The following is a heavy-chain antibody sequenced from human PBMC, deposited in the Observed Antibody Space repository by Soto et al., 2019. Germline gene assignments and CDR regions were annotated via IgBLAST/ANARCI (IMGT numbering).Heavy chain of an antibody. Sequence: QVQLVQSGAEVKKPGSSVRVSCTPSGGTFSSYTISWVRQAPGQGLEWMGGIVPITGMTRYAQKFQGRLTITAVTSTTTAYLELSSLTSEDSAVYFCSRGVASLVDSWGQGTQVTVSS. CDR3: SRGVASLVDS. CDR1: GGTFSSYT. V-gene: IGHV1-69*02. CDR2: IVPITGMT. D-gene: IGHD2-15*01. J-gene: IGHJ4*02.